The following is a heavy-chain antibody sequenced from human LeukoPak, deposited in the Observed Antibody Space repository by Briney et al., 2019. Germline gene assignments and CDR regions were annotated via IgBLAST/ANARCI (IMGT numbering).Heavy chain of an antibody. D-gene: IGHD6-19*01. CDR1: GYSTSSGYY. CDR3: AREAQYSSALTHNDY. Sequence: SETLSLTCTVSGYSTSSGYYWGWIRQPPGKGLEWIGTIYHSGSTYYNPSLKSRVTISVDTSKNQFSLKLTSVTAADTAVYYCAREAQYSSALTHNDYWSQGTLVTVSS. V-gene: IGHV4-38-2*02. J-gene: IGHJ4*02. CDR2: IYHSGST.